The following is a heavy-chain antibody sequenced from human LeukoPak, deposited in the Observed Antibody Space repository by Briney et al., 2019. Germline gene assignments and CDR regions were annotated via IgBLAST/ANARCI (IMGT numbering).Heavy chain of an antibody. CDR1: GFTFSSYY. CDR2: ISGSGGST. D-gene: IGHD3-9*01. V-gene: IGHV3-23*01. Sequence: GGSLRLSCAASGFTFSSYYMNWVRQAPGTGLEWASAISGSGGSTDHVDSVKGRFTNSRDNSKNTLYLQMNSLRAEDTAVYYCARWVLRYFEFDPWGQGNLVTVSS. J-gene: IGHJ5*02. CDR3: ARWVLRYFEFDP.